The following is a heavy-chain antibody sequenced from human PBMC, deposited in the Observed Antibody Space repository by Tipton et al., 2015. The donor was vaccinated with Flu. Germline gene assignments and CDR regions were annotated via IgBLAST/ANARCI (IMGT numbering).Heavy chain of an antibody. CDR1: GDSISTTIYY. J-gene: IGHJ6*02. D-gene: IGHD1-1*01. CDR3: ARDLWNDRRAYYYYGVDV. Sequence: TLSLTCTVSGDSISTTIYYWGWVRQPPGKGLEWIGSIYYSGTTYYNPSLKSRVTISVDSSKNEFSLTLASLTAPDTAVYYCARDLWNDRRAYYYYGVDVWGQGTTVTVSS. CDR2: IYYSGTT. V-gene: IGHV4-39*07.